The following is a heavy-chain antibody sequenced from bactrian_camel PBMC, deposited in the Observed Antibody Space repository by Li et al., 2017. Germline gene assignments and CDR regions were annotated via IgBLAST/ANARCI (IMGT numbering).Heavy chain of an antibody. CDR2: INGGGSST. Sequence: HVQLVESGGGSVQAGGSLRLSCAASGYTSTTNCMGWFRQAPGKGLEWVSGINGGGSSTDYADSVKGRFTISRDNAGNTLYLKLNSLKTEDTGVYYCARAVGGYWLAADYWGQGTQVTVS. CDR3: ARAVGGYWLAADY. J-gene: IGHJ4*01. D-gene: IGHD2*01. V-gene: IGHV3S6*01. CDR1: GYTSTTNC.